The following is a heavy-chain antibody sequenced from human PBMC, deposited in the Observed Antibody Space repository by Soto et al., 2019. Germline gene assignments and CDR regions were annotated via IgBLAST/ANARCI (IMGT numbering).Heavy chain of an antibody. CDR3: ARDREGNDDHSNAFDI. D-gene: IGHD1-1*01. J-gene: IGHJ3*02. V-gene: IGHV3-30*04. Sequence: GGSLRLSCAASGFTFSSYAMHWVRQAPGKGLEWVAVISYDGSNKYYADSVKGRFTISRDNSKNTLYLQMNSLRAEDTAVYYCARDREGNDDHSNAFDIWGQGTMVTVSS. CDR2: ISYDGSNK. CDR1: GFTFSSYA.